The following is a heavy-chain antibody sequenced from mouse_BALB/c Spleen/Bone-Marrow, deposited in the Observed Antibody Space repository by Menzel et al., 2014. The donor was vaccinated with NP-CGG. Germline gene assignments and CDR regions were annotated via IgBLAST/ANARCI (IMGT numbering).Heavy chain of an antibody. Sequence: VNVVESGPGLVAPSQSLSITCTVSGFSLTSYGVHWVRQPPGKGLEWLGVIWAGGSTNYNSALMSRLSISKDSSKSQVFLKMNSLQTDDTAMYYCARDENYYGNYGTMDYWGQGTSVTVSS. D-gene: IGHD2-1*01. CDR2: IWAGGST. J-gene: IGHJ4*01. V-gene: IGHV2-9*02. CDR3: ARDENYYGNYGTMDY. CDR1: GFSLTSYG.